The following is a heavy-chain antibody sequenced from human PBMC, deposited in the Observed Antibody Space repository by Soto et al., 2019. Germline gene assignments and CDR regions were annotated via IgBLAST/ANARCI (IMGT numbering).Heavy chain of an antibody. J-gene: IGHJ4*02. Sequence: QVQLVQSGPEVKKPGASVKVSCKASGYTFPDYYMHWVRQAPGQGLEWMGWVNPNSGGTNYALKFQGRVTMTRDTSISTAYMELSRLRSDDTAVYYCARDRRGLRIYYFDYWGQGTLVTVSS. V-gene: IGHV1-2*02. D-gene: IGHD2-15*01. CDR1: GYTFPDYY. CDR3: ARDRRGLRIYYFDY. CDR2: VNPNSGGT.